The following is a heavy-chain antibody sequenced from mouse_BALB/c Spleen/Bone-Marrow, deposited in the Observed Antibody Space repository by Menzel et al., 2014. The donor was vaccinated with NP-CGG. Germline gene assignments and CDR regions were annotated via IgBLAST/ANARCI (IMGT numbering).Heavy chain of an antibody. CDR1: GYPFTDYN. V-gene: IGHV1S29*02. J-gene: IGHJ2*01. D-gene: IGHD1-1*01. Sequence: EVQLQQSGPELVKPGASVKIPCKASGYPFTDYNMHWVKQSHGKSLEWIGYIYPHTSDTGYNQKFRNKATLTVDISSSTAYMVLRSLTSEDSAVYYCVRAPPITSVVTRDYWGQGTTLTVSS. CDR3: VRAPPITSVVTRDY. CDR2: IYPHTSDT.